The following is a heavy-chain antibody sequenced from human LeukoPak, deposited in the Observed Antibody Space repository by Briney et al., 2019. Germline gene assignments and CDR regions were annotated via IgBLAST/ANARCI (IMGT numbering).Heavy chain of an antibody. J-gene: IGHJ6*02. CDR3: ARAGNGYRGWYYYYGMDV. V-gene: IGHV1-2*02. Sequence: ASVKVSCKASGYTFTGYYMHWVRQAPGQGLEWMGWINPNSGGTNYAQKFQGRVTMTRDTSISTAYMELSRLRSDDTAVYYCARAGNGYRGWYYYYGMDVWGQGTTVTVSS. D-gene: IGHD4-23*01. CDR2: INPNSGGT. CDR1: GYTFTGYY.